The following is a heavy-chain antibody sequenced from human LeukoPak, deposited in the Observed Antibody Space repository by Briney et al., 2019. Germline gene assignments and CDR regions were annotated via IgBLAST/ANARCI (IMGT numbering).Heavy chain of an antibody. V-gene: IGHV3-23*01. CDR2: ISGSGGST. Sequence: PGGSLRLSCAASGFTFRSYAMSWVRQAPGKGLEWVSAISGSGGSTYYADSVKGRFTISRDNSKNTLYLQMNSLRAEDTAVYYCAKDRYYGSGSYSTRGDWFDPWGQGTLVTVSS. CDR1: GFTFRSYA. CDR3: AKDRYYGSGSYSTRGDWFDP. D-gene: IGHD3-10*01. J-gene: IGHJ5*02.